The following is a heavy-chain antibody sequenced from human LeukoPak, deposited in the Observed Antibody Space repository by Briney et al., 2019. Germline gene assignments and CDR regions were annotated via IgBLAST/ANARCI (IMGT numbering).Heavy chain of an antibody. V-gene: IGHV4-61*02. CDR1: GGSISSSSYY. Sequence: PSETLSLTCTVSGGSISSSSYYWSWIRQPAGKGLEWIGRIYTSGSTNYNPSLKSRVTISVDTSKNQFSLKLSSVTAADTAVYYCARLSGSAFDIWGQGTMVTVSS. J-gene: IGHJ3*02. D-gene: IGHD3-10*01. CDR2: IYTSGST. CDR3: ARLSGSAFDI.